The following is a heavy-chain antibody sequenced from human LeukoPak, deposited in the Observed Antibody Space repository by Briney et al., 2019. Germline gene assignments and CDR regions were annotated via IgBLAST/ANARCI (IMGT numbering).Heavy chain of an antibody. Sequence: PGGSLRLSCIASGFTLGDSSVNWFRQAPGKGLEWVGFISGKAYGATTEYAASVKGRFIISRDDSRNIAYLQMDSLKIEDTAVYYCSRDSYGHDPRNSFDYWGQGTLVTASS. D-gene: IGHD5-18*01. CDR1: GFTLGDSS. CDR2: ISGKAYGATT. CDR3: SRDSYGHDPRNSFDY. V-gene: IGHV3-49*03. J-gene: IGHJ4*02.